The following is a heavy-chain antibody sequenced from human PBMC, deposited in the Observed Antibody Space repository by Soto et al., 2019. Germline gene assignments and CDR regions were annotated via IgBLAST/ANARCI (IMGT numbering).Heavy chain of an antibody. D-gene: IGHD3-22*01. Sequence: ASVKVSCKASGYTFTSYYMHWVRQAPGQGLEWMGIINPSGGSTSYAQKFQGRVTTTRDTSTSTVYMELSSLRSEDTAVYYCARGVERITMIVVVIASPLDAFDIWGQGTMVTVSS. CDR2: INPSGGST. CDR3: ARGVERITMIVVVIASPLDAFDI. CDR1: GYTFTSYY. V-gene: IGHV1-46*01. J-gene: IGHJ3*02.